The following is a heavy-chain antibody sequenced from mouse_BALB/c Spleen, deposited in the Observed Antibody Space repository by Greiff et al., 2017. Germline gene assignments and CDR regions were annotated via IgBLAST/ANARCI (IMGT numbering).Heavy chain of an antibody. J-gene: IGHJ2*01. CDR2: INPSTGYT. V-gene: IGHV1-7*01. CDR1: GYTFTSYW. CDR3: ARGDWDGDYFDY. D-gene: IGHD4-1*01. Sequence: QVQLKESGAELAKPGASVKMSCKASGYTFTSYWMHWVKQRPGQGLEWIGYINPSTGYTEYNQKFKDKATLTADKSSSTAYMQLSSLTSEDSAVYYCARGDWDGDYFDYWGQGTTLTVSS.